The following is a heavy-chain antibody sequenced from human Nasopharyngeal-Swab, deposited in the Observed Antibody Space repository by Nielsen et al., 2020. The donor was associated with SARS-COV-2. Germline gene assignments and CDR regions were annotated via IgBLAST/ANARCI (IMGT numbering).Heavy chain of an antibody. CDR2: IVVGSGNT. Sequence: SVKVSCKASGFTFTSSAVQWVRQARGQRLEWIGWIVVGSGNTNYAQKFQERVTITRDMSTSTAYMELRSLRSDDTAVYYCARFPAGGYYDSSGYYYWYFDLWGRGTLVTVSS. V-gene: IGHV1-58*01. D-gene: IGHD3-22*01. CDR3: ARFPAGGYYDSSGYYYWYFDL. J-gene: IGHJ2*01. CDR1: GFTFTSSA.